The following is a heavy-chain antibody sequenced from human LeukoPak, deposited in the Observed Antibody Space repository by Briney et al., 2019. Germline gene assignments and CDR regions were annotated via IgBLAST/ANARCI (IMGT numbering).Heavy chain of an antibody. CDR2: IYYSGST. CDR1: GGSISSSSYY. J-gene: IGHJ6*03. V-gene: IGHV4-39*07. CDR3: ARDDLQLVRRLGGTTEYYYYYYMDV. Sequence: SETLSLTCTVSGGSISSSSYYWGWIRQPPGKGLAWIGSIYYSGSTYYNPSLKSRVTISVDTSKNQFSLQLNSVTPEDTAVYFCARDDLQLVRRLGGTTEYYYYYYMDVWGKGTTVTVSS. D-gene: IGHD6-13*01.